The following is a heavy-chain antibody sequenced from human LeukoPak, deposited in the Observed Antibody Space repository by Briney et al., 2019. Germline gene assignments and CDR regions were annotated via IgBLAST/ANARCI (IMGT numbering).Heavy chain of an antibody. CDR1: GFTYSSYS. CDR2: ISGSSSTI. CDR3: ARVYWVY. D-gene: IGHD2-15*01. V-gene: IGHV3-48*01. Sequence: GGSLRLSCAASGFTYSSYSMNWVRQAPGKGLEWVSDISGSSSTIYYADSVKGRFTISRDNAKNSLYLQMNSLRAEDTAVYYCARVYWVYWGQGTLVTVSS. J-gene: IGHJ4*02.